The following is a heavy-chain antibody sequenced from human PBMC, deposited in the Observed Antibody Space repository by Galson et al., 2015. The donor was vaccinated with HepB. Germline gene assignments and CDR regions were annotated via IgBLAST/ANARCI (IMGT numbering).Heavy chain of an antibody. CDR2: ISYDGTKK. Sequence: SLRLSCAASGFTFKSYALHWVRQAPGKGLEWVAVISYDGTKKYYADSVKGRFTISRDNSKNTLYLHMNSLTPEDTAVYYCARDDWGGDYQVDYWGQGTLVTVSS. CDR1: GFTFKSYA. J-gene: IGHJ4*02. CDR3: ARDDWGGDYQVDY. V-gene: IGHV3-30-3*01. D-gene: IGHD4-17*01.